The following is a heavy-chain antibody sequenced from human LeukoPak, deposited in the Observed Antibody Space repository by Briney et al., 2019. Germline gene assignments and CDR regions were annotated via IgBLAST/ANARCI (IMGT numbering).Heavy chain of an antibody. J-gene: IGHJ4*02. Sequence: GGSLRLSCAASGFTVSSNYMIWVRQAPGKGLEWVSVIYSGGRTYYADSVKGRFTISRDNSKNTLYLQMNSLRAEDTAVYYCAKDPLTYFYGSGSSYFDYWGQGTLVTVSS. V-gene: IGHV3-53*05. CDR3: AKDPLTYFYGSGSSYFDY. CDR2: IYSGGRT. D-gene: IGHD3-10*01. CDR1: GFTVSSNY.